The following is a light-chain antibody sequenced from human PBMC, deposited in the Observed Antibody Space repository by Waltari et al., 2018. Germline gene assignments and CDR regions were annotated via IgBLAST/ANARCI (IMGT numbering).Light chain of an antibody. Sequence: IQMTQSPSALSASVGDRVTITCRASQRISSYLTWYQQKPGKAPKLLIYDATSLESGIPSRFSGSGSGTEFTLTISSLQPEDFAAYYCQQYNSNPLTFGQGTKVEIK. CDR3: QQYNSNPLT. J-gene: IGKJ4*01. V-gene: IGKV1-13*02. CDR1: QRISSY. CDR2: DAT.